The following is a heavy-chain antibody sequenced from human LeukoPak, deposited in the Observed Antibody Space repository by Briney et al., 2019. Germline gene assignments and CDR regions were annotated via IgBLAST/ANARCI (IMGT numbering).Heavy chain of an antibody. D-gene: IGHD3-10*01. J-gene: IGHJ5*02. Sequence: KPSETLSLTCAVYGGSFSGYYWSWIRQPPGKQLEWIGEINHSGSTNYNPSLKSRVTISLATSKNQFSLRLTSVTAADTAVYYCARGTPHYYGSGSYYMRRFDPWGQGTLVTVSS. CDR1: GGSFSGYY. CDR2: INHSGST. V-gene: IGHV4-34*01. CDR3: ARGTPHYYGSGSYYMRRFDP.